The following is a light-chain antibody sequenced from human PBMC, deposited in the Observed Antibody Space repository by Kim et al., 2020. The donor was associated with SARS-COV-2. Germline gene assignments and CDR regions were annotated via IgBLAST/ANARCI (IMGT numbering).Light chain of an antibody. CDR2: YES. CDR1: NIGRKS. Sequence: SYELTQPPSVSVAPGRTARITCEGNNIGRKSVHWYQQKSGQAPVLVIYYESDRPSGIPERFSGSNSGNTATLTISRVEAGDEAAYYCQVWDSTSDHVVFGGGTQLTVL. CDR3: QVWDSTSDHVV. V-gene: IGLV3-21*04. J-gene: IGLJ2*01.